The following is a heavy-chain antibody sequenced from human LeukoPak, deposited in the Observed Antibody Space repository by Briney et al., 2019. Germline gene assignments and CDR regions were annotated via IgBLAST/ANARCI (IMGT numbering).Heavy chain of an antibody. CDR1: GGSFSGYY. CDR2: INHSGST. J-gene: IGHJ5*02. V-gene: IGHV4-34*01. Sequence: PSETLSLTCAVYGGSFSGYYWSWIRQPPGKGLEWIGEINHSGSTNYNPSLKSRVTISVDTSKNQFSLKLSSVTAADTAVYYCARAITGPKRPRWFDPWGQGTLVTVSS. CDR3: ARAITGPKRPRWFDP.